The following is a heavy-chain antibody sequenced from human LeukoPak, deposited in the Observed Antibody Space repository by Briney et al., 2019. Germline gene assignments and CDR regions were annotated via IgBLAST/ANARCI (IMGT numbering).Heavy chain of an antibody. J-gene: IGHJ4*02. CDR1: GGSISSYY. V-gene: IGHV4-4*07. D-gene: IGHD3-22*01. CDR3: AGGFKYYYDSSGYPQY. CDR2: IYTSGST. Sequence: PSQTLSLTCTVSGGSISSYYWSWIRQPAGKGLEWIGRIYTSGSTNYNPSLKSRVTMSVDTSKNQFSLKLSSVTAADTAVYYCAGGFKYYYDSSGYPQYWGQGTLVTVSS.